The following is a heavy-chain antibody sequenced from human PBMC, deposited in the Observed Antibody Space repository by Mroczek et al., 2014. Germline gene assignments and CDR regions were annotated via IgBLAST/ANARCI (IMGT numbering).Heavy chain of an antibody. V-gene: IGHV3-30-3*01. CDR2: ISYDGSNK. Sequence: QVQLQESGGGVVQPGRSLRLSCAASGFTFSSYAMHWVRQAPGKGLEWVAVISYDGSNKYYADSVKGRFTISRDNSKNTLYLQMNSLRAEDTAVYYCARDWSEVPKPGMYYFDYWGQGTLVTVSS. D-gene: IGHD3-3*01. CDR1: GFTFSSYA. CDR3: ARDWSEVPKPGMYYFDY. J-gene: IGHJ4*02.